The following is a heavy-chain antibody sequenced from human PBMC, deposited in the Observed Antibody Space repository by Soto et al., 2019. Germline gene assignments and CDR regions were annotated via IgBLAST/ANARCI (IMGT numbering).Heavy chain of an antibody. CDR3: AIEMTTRGMDG. D-gene: IGHD1-1*01. CDR1: GYTFTSYD. Sequence: QVQLVQSGAEVKKPGASVKVSCKASGYTFTSYDINWVRQATGQGLEWMGWMNPNSGNTGYAQKFQGRVTMTRNTSLTTAYRELSSLRAEDTAVYYLAIEMTTRGMDGWGQGTTVTVSS. J-gene: IGHJ6*02. V-gene: IGHV1-8*01. CDR2: MNPNSGNT.